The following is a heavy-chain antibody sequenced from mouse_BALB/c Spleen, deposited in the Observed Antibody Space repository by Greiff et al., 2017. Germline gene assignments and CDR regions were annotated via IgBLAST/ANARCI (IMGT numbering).Heavy chain of an antibody. V-gene: IGHV1-14*01. Sequence: EVQLQQSGPELVKPGASVKISCKASGYTFTSYVMHWVKQKPGQGLEWIGYINPYNDGTKYNEKFKGKATLTSDKSSSTAYMELSSLTSEDSAVYFCARDPIYYGNYTRYFDVWGAGTTVTVAS. CDR3: ARDPIYYGNYTRYFDV. CDR1: GYTFTSYV. D-gene: IGHD2-1*01. CDR2: INPYNDGT. J-gene: IGHJ1*01.